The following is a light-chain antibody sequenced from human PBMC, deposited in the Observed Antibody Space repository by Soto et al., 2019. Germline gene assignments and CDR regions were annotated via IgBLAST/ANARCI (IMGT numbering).Light chain of an antibody. CDR2: DAS. V-gene: IGKV3-11*01. J-gene: IGKJ2*01. CDR1: QSVSSY. Sequence: EIVLTQSPATLSLSPGERATLSCRASQSVSSYLAWYQQKPGQAPRLLIYDASNRATGIPARFSGSGTGTDFTLTSSSLEPEDFAVYYCQRRSNWPPTFGQGNKLEIK. CDR3: QRRSNWPPT.